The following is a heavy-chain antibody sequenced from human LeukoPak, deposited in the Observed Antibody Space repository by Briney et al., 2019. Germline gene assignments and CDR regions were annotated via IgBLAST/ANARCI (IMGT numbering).Heavy chain of an antibody. V-gene: IGHV1-24*01. CDR2: FDPEDGET. CDR3: ARAYSTSWYYFDY. D-gene: IGHD6-13*01. CDR1: GYTLTELS. J-gene: IGHJ4*02. Sequence: ASVKVSCKVSGYTLTELSMHWVRQAPGKGLEWMGGFDPEDGETIYAQKFQGRVTMTEDTSTDTAYMELSSLRSDDSAMYYCARAYSTSWYYFDYWGQGTLVTVSS.